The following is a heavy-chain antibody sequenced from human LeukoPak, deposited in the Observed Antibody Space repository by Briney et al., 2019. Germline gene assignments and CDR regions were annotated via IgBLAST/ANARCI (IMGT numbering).Heavy chain of an antibody. CDR1: GFTFSNVW. CDR2: IKSRNDGGTT. CDR3: TVYYYGSGRD. D-gene: IGHD3-10*01. V-gene: IGHV3-15*01. J-gene: IGHJ4*02. Sequence: PGGSLRLSCAASGFTFSNVWMNWVRQAPGKGLEWLGRIKSRNDGGTTDYAAPVKGRFTISRDDSKNTLYLQMNSLKTEDTAVYYCTVYYYGSGRDWGQGILVTVSS.